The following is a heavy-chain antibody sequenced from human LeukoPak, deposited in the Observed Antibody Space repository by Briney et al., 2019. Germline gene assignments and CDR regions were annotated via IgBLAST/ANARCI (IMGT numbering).Heavy chain of an antibody. CDR3: AKDILTGYYRFDY. V-gene: IGHV3-33*06. CDR1: GFTFSSYG. J-gene: IGHJ4*02. CDR2: IWYDGSNK. Sequence: GGSLRLSCAASGFTFSSYGMHWVRQAPGKGLEWVAVIWYDGSNKYYADSVKGRFTISRDNSKNTLYLQMNSLRAEDTAVYYCAKDILTGYYRFDYWGQGTLVTVSS. D-gene: IGHD3-9*01.